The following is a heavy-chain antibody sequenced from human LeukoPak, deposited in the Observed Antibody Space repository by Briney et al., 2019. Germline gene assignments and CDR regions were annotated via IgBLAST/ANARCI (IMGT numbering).Heavy chain of an antibody. V-gene: IGHV4-4*07. Sequence: KPSETLSLTCAVSGGSINSYYWTWIRQAAGKEPEWIGRIHSGGSTNYNPSLKSRVTMSVDTSENHFSLKLTSVTAADTAIYYCARGFGGVNRFDPWGRGILVTVSS. CDR1: GGSINSYY. J-gene: IGHJ5*02. D-gene: IGHD3-3*01. CDR2: IHSGGST. CDR3: ARGFGGVNRFDP.